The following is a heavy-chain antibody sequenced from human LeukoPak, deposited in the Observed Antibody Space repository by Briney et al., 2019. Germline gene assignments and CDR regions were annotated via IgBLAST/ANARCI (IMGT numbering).Heavy chain of an antibody. D-gene: IGHD5-24*01. J-gene: IGHJ5*02. CDR2: INHSGST. V-gene: IGHV4-34*01. CDR3: PRGLEMATIWWFDP. Sequence: PWEALLLTCAVHGGSFSDYHGSSVRQPPGKGLEWLGAINHSGSTSSNPPLKSRVTISVDTPKHQCTLKLRSGTAADTAVYYCPRGLEMATIWWFDPWGEGALVTVSS. CDR1: GGSFSDYH.